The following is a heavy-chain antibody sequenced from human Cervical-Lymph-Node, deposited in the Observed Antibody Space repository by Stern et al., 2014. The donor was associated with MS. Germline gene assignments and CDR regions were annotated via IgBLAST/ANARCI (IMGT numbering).Heavy chain of an antibody. V-gene: IGHV4-59*01. J-gene: IGHJ4*02. CDR1: GGSISSYY. CDR2: INYSGST. Sequence: QVQLQESGPGLVKPSETLSLTCTISGGSISSYYWSWIRQPPGKGLEWIGYINYSGSTNYNPSLKSRVTMSVDTSKNQFSLKLSSVTAADTAMYYCAREPGNSWYGDFDYWGQGTLVTVSS. D-gene: IGHD6-13*01. CDR3: AREPGNSWYGDFDY.